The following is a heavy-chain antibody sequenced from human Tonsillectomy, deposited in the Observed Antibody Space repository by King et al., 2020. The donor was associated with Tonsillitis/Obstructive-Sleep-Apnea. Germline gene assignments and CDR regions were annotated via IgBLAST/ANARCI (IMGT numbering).Heavy chain of an antibody. CDR2: VNQSGST. J-gene: IGHJ3*02. CDR3: AGCTNVLFYPYAFDI. Sequence: QLQESGPGLVKPSGTLSLTCAVPGGSISSTNWWSWVRQPPGEGLEWIGEVNQSGSTNCNPSLKSRVTMSVEKSKNQLSLNLFSVTAADTAMYYCAGCTNVLFYPYAFDIWGQGTMVTVSS. V-gene: IGHV4-4*02. D-gene: IGHD2-8*01. CDR1: GGSISSTNW.